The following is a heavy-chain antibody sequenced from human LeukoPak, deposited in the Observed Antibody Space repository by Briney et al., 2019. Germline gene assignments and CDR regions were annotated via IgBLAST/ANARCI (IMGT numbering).Heavy chain of an antibody. CDR3: ARDLDSYGYSGWFDP. CDR1: GGTFSSYA. V-gene: IGHV1-69*13. CDR2: IIPISGTA. J-gene: IGHJ5*02. D-gene: IGHD5-18*01. Sequence: SVKVSCKASGGTFSSYAISWVRQAPGQGLEWMGGIIPISGTANYAQKFQGRVTITADESTSTAYMELSSLRSEDTAVYYCARDLDSYGYSGWFDPWGQGTLVTVSS.